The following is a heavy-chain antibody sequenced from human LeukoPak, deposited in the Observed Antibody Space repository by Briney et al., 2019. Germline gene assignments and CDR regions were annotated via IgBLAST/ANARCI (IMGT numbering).Heavy chain of an antibody. D-gene: IGHD5-18*01. CDR2: IIPLFGIV. CDR3: ARIPSGDVDTAMVMYYHYGMDV. V-gene: IGHV1-69*02. CDR1: GGTFSSHT. Sequence: SVKVSCKASGGTFSSHTISWVRQAPEQGLEWMGRIIPLFGIVNYAQKFQDRVAITADKSTSTAYMEVSSLRSEDTAVYYCARIPSGDVDTAMVMYYHYGMDVWGQGTTVTVSS. J-gene: IGHJ6*02.